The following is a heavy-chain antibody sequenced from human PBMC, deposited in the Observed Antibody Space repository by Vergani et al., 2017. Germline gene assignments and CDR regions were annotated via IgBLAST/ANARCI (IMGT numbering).Heavy chain of an antibody. CDR3: AITPRIWYYYQLPHSVYRGGYYYYYYYMDV. V-gene: IGHV3-23*03. Sequence: EVQLLESGGGLVQPGGSLRLSCAASGFTFSSYAMSWVRQAPGKGLEWVSVIYSGGSSTYYADSVKGRFTISRDNSKNTLYLQMNSLRAEDTAVDYCAITPRIWYYYQLPHSVYRGGYYYYYYYMDVWGKGTTVTVSS. CDR2: IYSGGSST. CDR1: GFTFSSYA. D-gene: IGHD2-2*01. J-gene: IGHJ6*03.